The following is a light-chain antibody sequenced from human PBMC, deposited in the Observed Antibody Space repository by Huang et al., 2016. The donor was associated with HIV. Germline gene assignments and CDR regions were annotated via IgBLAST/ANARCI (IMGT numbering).Light chain of an antibody. V-gene: IGKV1-5*03. J-gene: IGKJ2*01. CDR2: KTY. Sequence: DIQMTQSPSTLFASVGDRVTITCRASQNILNWLAWYQQKPGRAPRLVIYKTYTLQNGVPSQFSGSGSGTEFTLTISSLQPDDFATYYCQQYNSHPYTFGQGTKLDIK. CDR3: QQYNSHPYT. CDR1: QNILNW.